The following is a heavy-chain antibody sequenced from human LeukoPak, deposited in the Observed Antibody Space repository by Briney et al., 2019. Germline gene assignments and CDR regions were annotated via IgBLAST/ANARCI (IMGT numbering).Heavy chain of an antibody. V-gene: IGHV4-59*08. Sequence: SETLSLTCTVSAGSVSSYYWSWIRQPPGRALEWIGYIYYSGSTNYNPSLKGRVTISVDTSKNQFSLKLSSVTAADTAVYYCARHRSGWDYFDYWGQGTLVTVSS. D-gene: IGHD6-19*01. CDR3: ARHRSGWDYFDY. J-gene: IGHJ4*02. CDR2: IYYSGST. CDR1: AGSVSSYY.